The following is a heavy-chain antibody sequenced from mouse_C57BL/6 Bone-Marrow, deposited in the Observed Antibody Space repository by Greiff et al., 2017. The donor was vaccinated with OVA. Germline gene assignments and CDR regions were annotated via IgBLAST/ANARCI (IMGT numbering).Heavy chain of an antibody. CDR2: IDPETGGT. CDR3: TREGVLRRRDY. CDR1: GYTFTDYE. D-gene: IGHD1-2*01. J-gene: IGHJ2*01. V-gene: IGHV1-15*01. Sequence: QVQLQQSGAELVRPGASVTLSCKASGYTFTDYEMHWVKQTPVHGLEWIGAIDPETGGTAYNQKFKGKAILTADKASSTAYMELRSLTSEDSAVYYCTREGVLRRRDYWGQGTTLTVSS.